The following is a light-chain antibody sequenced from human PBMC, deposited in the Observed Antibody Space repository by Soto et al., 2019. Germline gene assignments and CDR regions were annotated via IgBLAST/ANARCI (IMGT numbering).Light chain of an antibody. V-gene: IGKV3-15*01. CDR2: GAS. J-gene: IGKJ1*01. Sequence: EIVMTQSPATLSVSPGERATLSCRASQSVSSNLAWYQQKPGQAPRLLIYGASTRATGIPARFSGSGSGTESTLTNSSLHSEDFAVYYCQQYNNWWTFGQGTKLDIK. CDR3: QQYNNWWT. CDR1: QSVSSN.